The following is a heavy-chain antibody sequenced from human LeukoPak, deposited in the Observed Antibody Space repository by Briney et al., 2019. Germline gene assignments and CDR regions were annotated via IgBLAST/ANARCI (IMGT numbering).Heavy chain of an antibody. V-gene: IGHV3-21*01. CDR1: GFTFSSYS. CDR3: ARGGGATHFLEYFQH. J-gene: IGHJ1*01. Sequence: PGGSLRLSCAASGFTFSSYSMNWVRQAPGKGLEWVSSISSSSSYIYYADSVKGGFTISRDNAKKSLYLQMNSLRAEDTAVYYCARGGGATHFLEYFQHWGQGTLVTVSS. D-gene: IGHD1-26*01. CDR2: ISSSSSYI.